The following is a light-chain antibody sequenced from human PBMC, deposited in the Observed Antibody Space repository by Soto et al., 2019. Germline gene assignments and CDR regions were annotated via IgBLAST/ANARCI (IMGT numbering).Light chain of an antibody. J-gene: IGKJ1*01. CDR1: QSISSW. V-gene: IGKV1-5*01. CDR3: LQHYNFSWT. Sequence: DIQMTQSASTLSASLGDRVTITCGASQSISSWLARYQQKPGKAPKLLIYDASSLESGVPSRFSGSGSGTHFTLTISSLQTEDFATYYCLQHYNFSWTFGQGTKVDIK. CDR2: DAS.